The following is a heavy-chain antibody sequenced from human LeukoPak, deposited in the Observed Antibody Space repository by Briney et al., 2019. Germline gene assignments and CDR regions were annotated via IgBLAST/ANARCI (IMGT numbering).Heavy chain of an antibody. V-gene: IGHV1-69*04. CDR3: ASTHEASRAFDI. CDR1: GGTFSSYA. D-gene: IGHD6-6*01. J-gene: IGHJ3*02. Sequence: ASVKVSCKASGGTFSSYAISWVRQAPGQGLEWMGRIIPILGIANYAQKFQGRVTITADKSTSTAYMELSSLRSEDTAVYYCASTHEASRAFDIWGQGTMVTVSS. CDR2: IIPILGIA.